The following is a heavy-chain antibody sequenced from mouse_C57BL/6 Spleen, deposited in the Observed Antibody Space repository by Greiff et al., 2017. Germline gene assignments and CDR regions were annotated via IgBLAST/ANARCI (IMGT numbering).Heavy chain of an antibody. CDR3: ARGNYYGSSYFYAMDY. Sequence: EVKVVESGPELVKPGASVKISCKASGYSFTGYYMHWVKQSHGNILDWIGYIYPYNGVSSYNQKFKGKATLTVDKSSSTAYMELRSLTSEDSAVYYCARGNYYGSSYFYAMDYWGQGTSVTVSS. D-gene: IGHD1-1*01. CDR2: IYPYNGVS. V-gene: IGHV1-31*01. J-gene: IGHJ4*01. CDR1: GYSFTGYY.